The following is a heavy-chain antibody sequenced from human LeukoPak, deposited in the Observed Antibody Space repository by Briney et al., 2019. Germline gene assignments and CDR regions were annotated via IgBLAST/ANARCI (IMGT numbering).Heavy chain of an antibody. V-gene: IGHV1-18*01. Sequence: GASVKVSCKASGYTFTSYGISWVRQAPGQGLEWMGWISAYNGNTNYAQKLQGRVTMTTDTSTSTAYMELRSLRSDDTAVYYCARVQGPGFRTVAFDYWGQGTLVTVSS. CDR1: GYTFTSYG. D-gene: IGHD4-23*01. CDR2: ISAYNGNT. CDR3: ARVQGPGFRTVAFDY. J-gene: IGHJ4*02.